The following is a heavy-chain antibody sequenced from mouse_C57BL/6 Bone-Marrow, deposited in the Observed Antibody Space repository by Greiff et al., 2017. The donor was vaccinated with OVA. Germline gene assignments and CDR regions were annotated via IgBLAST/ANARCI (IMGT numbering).Heavy chain of an antibody. CDR1: GYAFSSSW. D-gene: IGHD2-3*01. CDR2: IYPGDGDT. CDR3: ARHEDGYYASYFYY. Sequence: QVQLKQSGPELVKPGASVKISCKASGYAFSSSWMNWVKQRPGKGLEWIGRIYPGDGDTNYNGKVKGKVTLTADKSSSTAYMQLSSLTSEDSAIYFCARHEDGYYASYFYYWGQGTTLTVSS. J-gene: IGHJ2*01. V-gene: IGHV1-82*01.